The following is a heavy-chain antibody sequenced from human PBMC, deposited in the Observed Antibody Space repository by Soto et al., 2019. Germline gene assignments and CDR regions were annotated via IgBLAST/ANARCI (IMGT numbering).Heavy chain of an antibody. D-gene: IGHD3-3*01. CDR2: IYPGDSDT. Sequence: GESLKISCKGSGYSFTNYWIAWVRQMPGKGLEWMGIIYPGDSDTRYSPSFQGQVTISVDKSISTAHLQWSSLKVSDTAMYYCARLITLFGPDGMEVWGQGTTVTVSS. CDR3: ARLITLFGPDGMEV. CDR1: GYSFTNYW. J-gene: IGHJ6*02. V-gene: IGHV5-51*01.